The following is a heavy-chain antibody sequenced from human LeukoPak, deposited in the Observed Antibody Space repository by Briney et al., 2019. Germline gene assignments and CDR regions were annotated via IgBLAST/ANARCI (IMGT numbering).Heavy chain of an antibody. CDR1: GGSFSGYY. J-gene: IGHJ5*02. CDR3: ARDTVITMVRGVISNWFDP. V-gene: IGHV4-34*01. Sequence: SETLSLTCAVYGGSFSGYYWSWIRQPPGKGLEWIGETNHSGSTNYSPSLKSRVTISVDTSKNQFSLKLSSVTAADTAVYYCARDTVITMVRGVISNWFDPWGQGTLVTVSS. D-gene: IGHD3-10*01. CDR2: TNHSGST.